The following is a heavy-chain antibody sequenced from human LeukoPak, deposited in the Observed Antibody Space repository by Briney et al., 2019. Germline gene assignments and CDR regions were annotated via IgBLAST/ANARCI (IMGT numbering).Heavy chain of an antibody. CDR3: AKRGSRLWDTAMVIDY. CDR1: GFTFSNCW. CDR2: IKQDGSET. Sequence: GGSLRLSCAVSGFTFSNCWMGWVRQAPGKGLEWVANIKQDGSETYYVDSVKGRFTISRDNSKNTLYLQMNSLRAEDTAVYYCAKRGSRLWDTAMVIDYWGQGTLVTVSS. J-gene: IGHJ4*02. D-gene: IGHD5-18*01. V-gene: IGHV3-7*03.